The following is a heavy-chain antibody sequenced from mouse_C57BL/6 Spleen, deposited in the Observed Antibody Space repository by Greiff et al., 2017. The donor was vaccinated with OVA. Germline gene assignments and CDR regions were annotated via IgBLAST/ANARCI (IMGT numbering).Heavy chain of an antibody. Sequence: DVHLVESGGGLVQPGGSLSLSCAASGFTFTDYYMSWVRQPPGKALEWLGFIRNKANGHTTEYSASVKGRFTISRDNSQSILYLQMNALRAEDSATYYCASSSTVPFAYWGQGTLVTVSA. J-gene: IGHJ3*01. CDR2: IRNKANGHTT. V-gene: IGHV7-3*01. D-gene: IGHD1-1*01. CDR1: GFTFTDYY. CDR3: ASSSTVPFAY.